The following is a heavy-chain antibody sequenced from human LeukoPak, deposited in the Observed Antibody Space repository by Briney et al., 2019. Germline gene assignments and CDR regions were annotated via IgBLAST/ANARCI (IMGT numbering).Heavy chain of an antibody. CDR2: IRSKANSYAT. CDR1: GFTFSGSA. J-gene: IGHJ4*02. Sequence: GGSLRLSCAASGFTFSGSAMHWVRQASGKGLEWVGRIRSKANSYATAYAASVKGRFTISRDDSKNTAYLQVNSLKTEDTAMYYCTRQTYDILTGYYTFDYWGQGTLVTVSS. CDR3: TRQTYDILTGYYTFDY. V-gene: IGHV3-73*01. D-gene: IGHD3-9*01.